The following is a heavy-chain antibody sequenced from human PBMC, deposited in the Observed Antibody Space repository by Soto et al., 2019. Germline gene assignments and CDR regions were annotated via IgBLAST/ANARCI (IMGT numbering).Heavy chain of an antibody. CDR3: ARELLFYDSDGFSWDDAFDI. J-gene: IGHJ3*02. D-gene: IGHD3-22*01. Sequence: QMHLQESGSGLVKPSQTLSLTCAVSGGSLSSSAYSWSWIRQPPGKGLEWIGFIYQSGSTYYNPSLKSRVNMSLDRPKKQFSLKLSSVTAADTAVYYCARELLFYDSDGFSWDDAFDIWGQGTMVTVSS. CDR1: GGSLSSSAYS. V-gene: IGHV4-30-2*01. CDR2: IYQSGST.